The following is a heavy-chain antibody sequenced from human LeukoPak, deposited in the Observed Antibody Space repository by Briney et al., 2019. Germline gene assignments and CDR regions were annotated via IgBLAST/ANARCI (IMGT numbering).Heavy chain of an antibody. J-gene: IGHJ1*01. V-gene: IGHV3-66*01. CDR1: GFIFRTHG. D-gene: IGHD6-13*01. CDR2: IYSGGTT. Sequence: GSLRLSCAASGFIFRTHGMHWVRQAPGKGLEWVSVIYSGGTTHCADSVKGRFTISRDNSKSTLYLQMNSLRAEDTAVYYCARGGPPGYFQYWGQGTLVTVSS. CDR3: ARGGPPGYFQY.